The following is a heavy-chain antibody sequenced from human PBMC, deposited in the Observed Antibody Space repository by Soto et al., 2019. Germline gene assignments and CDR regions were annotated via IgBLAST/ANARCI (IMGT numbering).Heavy chain of an antibody. CDR3: TTDPGVYGSGSYTFDY. V-gene: IGHV3-15*07. J-gene: IGHJ4*02. CDR2: IKSKTDGGTT. D-gene: IGHD3-10*01. CDR1: GFTFSNAW. Sequence: EVQLVESGGGLVKPGGSLRLSCAASGFTFSNAWMNWVRQAPGTGLEWIGRIKSKTDGGTTDYAAPVKGRFTISRDDSNNTLYLQMNSLKTEDTAVYYCTTDPGVYGSGSYTFDYWGQGTLVTVSS.